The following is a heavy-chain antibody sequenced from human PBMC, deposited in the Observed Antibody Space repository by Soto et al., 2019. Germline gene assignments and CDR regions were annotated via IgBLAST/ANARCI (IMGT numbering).Heavy chain of an antibody. D-gene: IGHD5-18*01. Sequence: QLQLQESGPGLVKPSETLSLTCTVSGGSISSSSYYWGWIRQPPGKGLEWIGSIYYSGSTYYNPSLKSRVTISVDTSKNQFSLKLSSVTAADTAVYYCARSSYGVDLDYYGMDVWGQGTTVTVSS. V-gene: IGHV4-39*01. CDR1: GGSISSSSYY. J-gene: IGHJ6*02. CDR2: IYYSGST. CDR3: ARSSYGVDLDYYGMDV.